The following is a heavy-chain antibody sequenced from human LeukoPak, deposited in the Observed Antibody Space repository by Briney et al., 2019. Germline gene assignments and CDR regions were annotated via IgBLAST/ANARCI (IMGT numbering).Heavy chain of an antibody. J-gene: IGHJ6*03. CDR1: GFTFSSYA. CDR2: ISYDGSNK. V-gene: IGHV3-30*04. Sequence: GRSLRLSCAASGFTFSSYAMHWVRQAPGKGLEWVAVISYDGSNKYYADSVKGRFTISRDNSKNTLYLQMNSLRAEDTAVYYCARGVVAAFYYYYYYYMDVWGKGTTVTVSS. D-gene: IGHD2-15*01. CDR3: ARGVVAAFYYYYYYYMDV.